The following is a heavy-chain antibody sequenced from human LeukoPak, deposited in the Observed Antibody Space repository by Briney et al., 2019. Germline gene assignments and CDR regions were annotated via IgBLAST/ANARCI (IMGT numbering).Heavy chain of an antibody. CDR2: INTDGSST. CDR1: GFTLSNYW. Sequence: GGSLRLSCAASGFTLSNYWVHWVRQAPGKGLVWVSRINTDGSSTNYADSVRGRFTVSRDNAKNTLYLQMNSLRVEDTAVYYCARVIGWDEPFDLWGHGTLVTVSS. J-gene: IGHJ3*01. CDR3: ARVIGWDEPFDL. V-gene: IGHV3-74*01. D-gene: IGHD1-26*01.